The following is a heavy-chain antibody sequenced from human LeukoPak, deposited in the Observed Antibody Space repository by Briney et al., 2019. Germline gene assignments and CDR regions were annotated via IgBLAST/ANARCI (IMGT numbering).Heavy chain of an antibody. D-gene: IGHD6-19*01. CDR1: GGTSSSYA. CDR2: IIPIFGTA. CDR3: ASEEETKIPGAVAGSYFDY. V-gene: IGHV1-69*05. J-gene: IGHJ4*02. Sequence: SVKVSCKASGGTSSSYAISWVRQAPGQGLEWMGGIIPIFGTANYAQKFQGRVTITTDESTSTAYMELSSLRSEDTAVYYCASEEETKIPGAVAGSYFDYWGQGTLVTVSS.